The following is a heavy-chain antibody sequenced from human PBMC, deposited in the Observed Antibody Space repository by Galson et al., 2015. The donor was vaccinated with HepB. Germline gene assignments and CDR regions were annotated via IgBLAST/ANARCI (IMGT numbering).Heavy chain of an antibody. D-gene: IGHD6-19*01. CDR3: ARRSSGWDDRAFDI. Sequence: SLRLSCAASGFSLEDYAMHWVRQAPGKGLQWVAVISYDGSNRLYADSVKGRFTIPRYISKNTLYLQMNSLGPEDTAVYYCARRSSGWDDRAFDIWGQGTMVTVSS. CDR2: ISYDGSNR. CDR1: GFSLEDYA. J-gene: IGHJ3*02. V-gene: IGHV3-30*04.